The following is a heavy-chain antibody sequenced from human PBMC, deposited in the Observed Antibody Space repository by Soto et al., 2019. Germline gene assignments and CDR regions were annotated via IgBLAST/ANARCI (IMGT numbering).Heavy chain of an antibody. CDR1: GFTFSSYG. J-gene: IGHJ4*02. CDR2: IWYDGSNK. D-gene: IGHD5-18*01. V-gene: IGHV3-33*01. CDR3: ARGRGYSNYFDY. Sequence: ESGGGVVQPGRSLRLSCAASGFTFSSYGMHWVRQAPGKGLEWVAVIWYDGSNKYYADSVKGRFTISRDNSKNTLYLQMNSLRAEDTAVYYCARGRGYSNYFDYWGQGTLVTVSS.